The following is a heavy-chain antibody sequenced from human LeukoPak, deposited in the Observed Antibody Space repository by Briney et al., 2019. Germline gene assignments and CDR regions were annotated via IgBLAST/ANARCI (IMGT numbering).Heavy chain of an antibody. D-gene: IGHD6-13*01. CDR1: GFTFSSYW. CDR2: IKQDGSEK. J-gene: IGHJ3*02. CDR3: ASSSWYIGIQDAFDI. Sequence: GGSLRLSCAASGFTFSSYWMSWVRQAPGKGLEWVANIKQDGSEKYYVDSVKGRFTISRDNAKNSLYLQMNSLRAEDTAVYYCASSSWYIGIQDAFDIWGQGTMVTVSS. V-gene: IGHV3-7*01.